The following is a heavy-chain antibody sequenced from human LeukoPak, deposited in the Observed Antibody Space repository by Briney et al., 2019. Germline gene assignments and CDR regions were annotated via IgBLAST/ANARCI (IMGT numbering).Heavy chain of an antibody. CDR1: GGTYVSSA. J-gene: IGHJ5*02. CDR2: IIPIFDSS. D-gene: IGHD2-15*01. Sequence: ASVKVSCKASGGTYVSSAISWVRQAPGQGLEWMGAIIPIFDSSNYAQKFQGRVTITADASTSTAYMELTSLRSEDTAVYFCAREPSGYCNDDGCQDWFDPWGQGTLVTVSS. CDR3: AREPSGYCNDDGCQDWFDP. V-gene: IGHV1-69*13.